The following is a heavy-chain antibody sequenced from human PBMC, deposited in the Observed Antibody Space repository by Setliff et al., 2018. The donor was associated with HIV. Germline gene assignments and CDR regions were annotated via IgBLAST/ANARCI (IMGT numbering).Heavy chain of an antibody. CDR3: VRDKWLVPDTFDI. CDR1: GFSFSSYE. Sequence: PGGSLRLSCAASGFSFSSYEMNWVRQAPGKGPEWVSYITGSGDTIYYADSVKGRFTISRDNAKNSLYLQMNSLRAEDMALYYCVRDKWLVPDTFDIWGQGTRVTVSS. CDR2: ITGSGDTI. J-gene: IGHJ3*02. V-gene: IGHV3-48*03. D-gene: IGHD6-19*01.